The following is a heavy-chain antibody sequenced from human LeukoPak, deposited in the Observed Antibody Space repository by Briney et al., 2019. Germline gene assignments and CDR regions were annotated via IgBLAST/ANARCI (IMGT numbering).Heavy chain of an antibody. CDR1: GYTFTSYG. D-gene: IGHD6-19*01. V-gene: IGHV1-18*01. Sequence: GASVKVSCKASGYTFTSYGISWVRQAPGQGLEWMGWISAYNGNTNYAQKLQGRVTMTTDTSTSTAYMERRSLRSDDTAVYCCARYSSGWLIDYWGQGTLVTVSS. CDR2: ISAYNGNT. J-gene: IGHJ4*02. CDR3: ARYSSGWLIDY.